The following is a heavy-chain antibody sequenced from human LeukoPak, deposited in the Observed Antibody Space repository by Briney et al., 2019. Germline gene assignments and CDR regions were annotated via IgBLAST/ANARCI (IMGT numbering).Heavy chain of an antibody. CDR2: IIPILGIA. CDR1: GGTFSSYT. D-gene: IGHD3-3*01. V-gene: IGHV1-69*02. Sequence: SVKVSCKASGGTFSSYTISWVRQAPGQGLEWMGRIIPILGIANYAQKFQGRVTITADKSTSTAYMELSSLRSEDTAVYYCARGPTIFGVVGYYFDYWGQGTLVTVSS. J-gene: IGHJ4*02. CDR3: ARGPTIFGVVGYYFDY.